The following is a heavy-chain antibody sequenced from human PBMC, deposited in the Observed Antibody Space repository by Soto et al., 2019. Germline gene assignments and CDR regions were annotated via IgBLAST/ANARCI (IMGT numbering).Heavy chain of an antibody. D-gene: IGHD3-22*01. J-gene: IGHJ1*01. Sequence: PWGYLRLSCAPSGFMYSSDVMHWVRQAPAKGLEWVAGISNDGSSTHYADSAKVRFTISRGNSKNTLYLQMNSLSAEDAAVYYCAREDVSSGLAGDLHWG. V-gene: IGHV3-30*03. CDR3: AREDVSSGLAGDLH. CDR2: ISNDGSST. CDR1: GFMYSSDV.